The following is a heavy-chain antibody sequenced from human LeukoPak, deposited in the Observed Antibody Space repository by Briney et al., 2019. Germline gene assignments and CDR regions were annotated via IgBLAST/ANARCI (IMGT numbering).Heavy chain of an antibody. Sequence: GRSLRLSCVTSGFTVRNYWMNWVRQSPGKWLELVANIKQDGSDKHYVDSVKGRFTISRDNAKASVFLQMTSLRVEDTAVYYCASKGGHNDHDSPYDFWGQGTLVTVSS. V-gene: IGHV3-7*01. J-gene: IGHJ4*02. CDR3: ASKGGHNDHDSPYDF. CDR2: IKQDGSDK. D-gene: IGHD3-3*01. CDR1: GFTVRNYW.